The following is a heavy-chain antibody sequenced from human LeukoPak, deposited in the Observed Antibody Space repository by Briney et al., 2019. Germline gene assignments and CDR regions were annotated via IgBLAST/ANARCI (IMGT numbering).Heavy chain of an antibody. CDR3: ARYSVLWFGVRSAFDI. J-gene: IGHJ3*02. Sequence: PSETLSLTCTVSGGSVSSGSYYWSWIRQPPGKGLEWIGYIYYSGSTNYNPSLKSRVTISVDTSKNQFSLKLSSVTAADMAVYYCARYSVLWFGVRSAFDIWGQGTMVTVSS. CDR2: IYYSGST. V-gene: IGHV4-61*01. D-gene: IGHD3-10*01. CDR1: GGSVSSGSYY.